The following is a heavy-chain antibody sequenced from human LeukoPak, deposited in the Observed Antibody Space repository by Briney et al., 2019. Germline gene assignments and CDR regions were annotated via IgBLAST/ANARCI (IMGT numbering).Heavy chain of an antibody. V-gene: IGHV3-13*01. D-gene: IGHD2-21*01. Sequence: SGGFLRLSCAASGFTFSGFDMPWVRQATGGGLEWVSSIASAGDTYYVDSVRGRFTTSRENAKNSLYLQMNSLRAGDTAVYYCVRGGHIGFDYWGQGTLVTVSS. J-gene: IGHJ4*02. CDR2: IASAGDT. CDR1: GFTFSGFD. CDR3: VRGGHIGFDY.